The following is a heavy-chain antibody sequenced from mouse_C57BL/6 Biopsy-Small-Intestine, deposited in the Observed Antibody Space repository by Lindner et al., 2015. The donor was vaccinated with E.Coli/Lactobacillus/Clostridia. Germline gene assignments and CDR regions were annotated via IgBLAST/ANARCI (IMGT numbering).Heavy chain of an antibody. CDR3: ARGTDYFDY. J-gene: IGHJ2*02. Sequence: VQLQESGAEVVRPGASVKLSCKASGYTFSNYWIGWTKQRPGHGLEWIGDIYPGGGYSNYNEKFKGKATLTADKSSNTAYMQFNSLTSEDSAVYYCARGTDYFDYWGQGTSLTVSS. D-gene: IGHD3-3*01. CDR1: GYTFSNYW. V-gene: IGHV1-63*01. CDR2: IYPGGGYS.